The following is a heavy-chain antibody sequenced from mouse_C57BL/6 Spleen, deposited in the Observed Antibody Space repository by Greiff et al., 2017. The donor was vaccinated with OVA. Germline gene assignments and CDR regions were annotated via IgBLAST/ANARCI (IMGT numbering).Heavy chain of an antibody. J-gene: IGHJ3*01. CDR3: ERQDYDGSSSTWFAY. Sequence: EVMLVESGGGLVKPGGSLKLSCAASGSTFSSYTMSWVRQTPEKRLEWVASISGGGGKTYYPDSVKGRFTISRDNAKNTLYLQMSSLRSEDTALYYCERQDYDGSSSTWFAYWGQGTLVTVSA. CDR1: GSTFSSYT. V-gene: IGHV5-9*01. D-gene: IGHD1-1*01. CDR2: ISGGGGKT.